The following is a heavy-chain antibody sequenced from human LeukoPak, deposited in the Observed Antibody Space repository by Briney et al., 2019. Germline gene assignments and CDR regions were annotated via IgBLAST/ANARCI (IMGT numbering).Heavy chain of an antibody. CDR3: ARLQWLVQEVAPDAFDI. D-gene: IGHD6-19*01. J-gene: IGHJ3*02. Sequence: GGSLRLSCAASGFTVSSNYLSWVRQVPGKGLEWVSVIYSGGSTYYADSVKGRFTISRDNSKNTLYLQMNSLRAEDTAVYYCARLQWLVQEVAPDAFDIWGQGTMVTVSS. CDR1: GFTVSSNY. V-gene: IGHV3-66*01. CDR2: IYSGGST.